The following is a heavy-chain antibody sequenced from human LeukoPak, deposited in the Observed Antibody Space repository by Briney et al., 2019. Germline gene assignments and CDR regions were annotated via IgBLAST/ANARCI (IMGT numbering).Heavy chain of an antibody. Sequence: SETLSLTCTVSGVSISSSNSYWGWIRQPPGKGLEWIGSIYYSGNTYYNASLKSQVSISIDTSKNQCSLRLTSVTAADTAVYYCARQTGSGLFILPGGQGTLVTVSS. CDR3: ARQTGSGLFILP. J-gene: IGHJ4*02. D-gene: IGHD3/OR15-3a*01. CDR2: IYYSGNT. V-gene: IGHV4-39*01. CDR1: GVSISSSNSY.